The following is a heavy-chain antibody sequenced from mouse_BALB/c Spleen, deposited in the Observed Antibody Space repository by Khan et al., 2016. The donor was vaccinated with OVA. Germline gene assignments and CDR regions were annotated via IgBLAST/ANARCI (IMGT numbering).Heavy chain of an antibody. CDR3: ARTARIKY. Sequence: EVKLEESGPGLVKPSQSLSLTCTVTGYSITSGYGWNWIRQFPGNKLEWMGYISYSGSTNYTPSLKSRISFTRDTSKNQFFLQLNSVTTEDTATYYCARTARIKYWGQGTTLTVSA. J-gene: IGHJ2*01. CDR1: GYSITSGYG. D-gene: IGHD1-2*01. CDR2: ISYSGST. V-gene: IGHV3-2*02.